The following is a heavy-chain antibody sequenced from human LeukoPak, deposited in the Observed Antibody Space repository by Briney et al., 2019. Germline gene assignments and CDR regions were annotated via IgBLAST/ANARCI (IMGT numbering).Heavy chain of an antibody. J-gene: IGHJ4*02. V-gene: IGHV4-39*01. D-gene: IGHD3-22*01. CDR3: ARLYYDSSGYYQICYFDY. Sequence: PSETLSLTCTVSGGSISSSSYYWGWIRQPRGGGLEWIESIDYSGSPYYNPSLNSRVTISVDTSKNQFSLNLSSVTAADTAVYYCARLYYDSSGYYQICYFDYWGQGTLVTVSS. CDR2: IDYSGSP. CDR1: GGSISSSSYY.